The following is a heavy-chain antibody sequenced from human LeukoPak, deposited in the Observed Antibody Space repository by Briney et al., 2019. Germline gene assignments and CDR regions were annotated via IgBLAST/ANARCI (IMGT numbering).Heavy chain of an antibody. Sequence: SSETLSLTCTVSGDSISSYYWSWIRQPPGKGLEWIGEINHSGSTNYNPSLKSRVTISVDTSKNQFSLKLSSVTAADTAVYYCARGAGGYSYAIPRYGMDVWGQGTTVTVSS. D-gene: IGHD5-18*01. CDR2: INHSGST. J-gene: IGHJ6*02. V-gene: IGHV4-34*01. CDR1: GDSISSYY. CDR3: ARGAGGYSYAIPRYGMDV.